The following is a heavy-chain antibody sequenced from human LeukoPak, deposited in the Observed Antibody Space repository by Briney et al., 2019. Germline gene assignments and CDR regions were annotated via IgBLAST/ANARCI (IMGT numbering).Heavy chain of an antibody. CDR1: GYTVTGYY. D-gene: IGHD2-2*02. V-gene: IGHV1-8*02. Sequence: ASVKLSCKASGYTVTGYYMNWVRRSPRHRLEWRGGMKPNSGNTGYAHKFQGRVTMTRNTAMSTAYLQLSSLRSEDTAVYYCAGTGRTCRSTIRYMYYWGQGTLVTVSS. CDR3: AGTGRTCRSTIRYMYY. CDR2: MKPNSGNT. J-gene: IGHJ4*02.